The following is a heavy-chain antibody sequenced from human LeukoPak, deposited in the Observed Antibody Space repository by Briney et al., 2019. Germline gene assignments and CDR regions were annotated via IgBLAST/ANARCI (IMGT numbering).Heavy chain of an antibody. J-gene: IGHJ6*04. CDR3: ARGDYYGSGMDV. V-gene: IGHV4-39*01. D-gene: IGHD3-10*01. Sequence: SETLSLTRTVSGGSISSRPYCWGWIRQPPGKGLEWLGNFYYSGSTYYNPSLKSRVTISVDTSKNQFSLKLSSVTAADTAVYYCARGDYYGSGMDVWGKGTTVSISS. CDR2: FYYSGST. CDR1: GGSISSRPYC.